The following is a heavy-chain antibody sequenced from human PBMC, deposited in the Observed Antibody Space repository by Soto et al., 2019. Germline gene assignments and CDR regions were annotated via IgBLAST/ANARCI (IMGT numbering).Heavy chain of an antibody. J-gene: IGHJ4*02. CDR1: GFTFSSYA. Sequence: PGWSLRLSCAASGFTFSSYAMHWVRQAPGKGLEWVAVISYDGSNKYYADSVKGRFTISRDNSKNTLYLQMNSLRAEDTAVYYCARARYYYDSSGYQCGPDYWGQGTLVTVSS. CDR2: ISYDGSNK. V-gene: IGHV3-30-3*01. D-gene: IGHD3-22*01. CDR3: ARARYYYDSSGYQCGPDY.